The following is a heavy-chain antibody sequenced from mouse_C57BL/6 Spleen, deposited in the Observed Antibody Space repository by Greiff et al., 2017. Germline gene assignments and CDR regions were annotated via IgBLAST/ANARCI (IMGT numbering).Heavy chain of an antibody. CDR1: GYTFTSYW. V-gene: IGHV1-55*01. CDR2: IYPCSGST. D-gene: IGHD1-1*01. CDR3: ASGVTTVVATVYYFDY. Sequence: VQLQQPGAELVKPGASVKMSCKASGYTFTSYWITWVKQRPGQGLEWIGDIYPCSGSTNYNEKFKSKATLTVDTSSSTAYMQLSSLTSEDSAVXYGASGVTTVVATVYYFDYWGQGTTLTVSS. J-gene: IGHJ2*01.